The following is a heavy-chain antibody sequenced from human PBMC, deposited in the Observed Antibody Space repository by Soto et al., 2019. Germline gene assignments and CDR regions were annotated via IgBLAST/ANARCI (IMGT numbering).Heavy chain of an antibody. D-gene: IGHD3-22*01. J-gene: IGHJ3*02. CDR1: CCSISSGCYY. Sequence: PSDTLSLTCTVSCCSISSGCYYLSWIRQHPGKGLEWIGYIYYSGSTYYNPSLKSRVTISVDTSKNQFSLKLSSVTAADTAVYYCARDLGGSGYYHHAFDIWGQGTMVTVSS. CDR2: IYYSGST. V-gene: IGHV4-31*03. CDR3: ARDLGGSGYYHHAFDI.